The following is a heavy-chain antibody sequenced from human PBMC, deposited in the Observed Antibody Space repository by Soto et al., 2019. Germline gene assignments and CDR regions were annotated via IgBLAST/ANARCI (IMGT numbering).Heavy chain of an antibody. CDR2: ISYDGSNK. V-gene: IGHV3-30-3*01. Sequence: PGGSLRLSCAASGFTFSTYSMHWVRQAPGKGLEWVAVISYDGSNKYYADSVKGRFTISRDNSKNTLYLLMNSLRPEDTAVYFCARAPPPFYDSSDYRRTFDAFDFWGQGTMVTVSS. CDR1: GFTFSTYS. CDR3: ARAPPPFYDSSDYRRTFDAFDF. D-gene: IGHD3-22*01. J-gene: IGHJ3*01.